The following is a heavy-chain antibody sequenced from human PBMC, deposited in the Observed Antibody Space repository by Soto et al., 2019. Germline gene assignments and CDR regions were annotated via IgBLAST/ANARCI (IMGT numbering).Heavy chain of an antibody. J-gene: IGHJ4*02. CDR1: GGSISSYD. V-gene: IGHV4-59*12. D-gene: IGHD3-3*01. CDR3: ARVTGDYDFWSGYRDYYFDY. CDR2: SYYSGST. Sequence: SETLSLTCTVSGGSISSYDWSWIRQPPGKGLEWIGYSYYSGSTNYNPSLKSRVTISVDTSKNQFSLKLSSVTAADTAVYYCARVTGDYDFWSGYRDYYFDYWGQGTLVTVSS.